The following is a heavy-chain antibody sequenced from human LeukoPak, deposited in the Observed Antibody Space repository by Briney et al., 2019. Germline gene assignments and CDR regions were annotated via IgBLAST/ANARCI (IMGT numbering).Heavy chain of an antibody. D-gene: IGHD2-2*01. CDR2: ISSSSSTI. CDR3: AKEHLEDIVVVGPSDY. J-gene: IGHJ4*02. Sequence: GGSLRLSCAASGFTFSSYSMNWVRQAPGKGLEWVSYISSSSSTIYYADSVKGRFTISRDNSKNTLYLQMNSLRAEDTAVYYCAKEHLEDIVVVGPSDYWGQGTLVTVSS. V-gene: IGHV3-48*01. CDR1: GFTFSSYS.